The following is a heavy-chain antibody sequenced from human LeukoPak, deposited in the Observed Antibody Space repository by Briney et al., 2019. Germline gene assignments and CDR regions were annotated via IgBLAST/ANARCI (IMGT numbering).Heavy chain of an antibody. Sequence: GGSLGLYCAASGFTFSSYEMNWVRQAPGKGLEWVSYISSSGSTIYYADFVKGRFTLSRDNAKTSLYLQMNSLRAEDTAVYYCAELGITMIGGVWGKGTTVTIS. J-gene: IGHJ6*03. CDR3: AELGITMIGGV. CDR1: GFTFSSYE. D-gene: IGHD3-10*02. V-gene: IGHV3-48*03. CDR2: ISSSGSTI.